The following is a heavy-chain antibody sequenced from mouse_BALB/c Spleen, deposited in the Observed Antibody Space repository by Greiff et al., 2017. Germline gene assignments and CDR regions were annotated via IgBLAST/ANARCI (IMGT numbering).Heavy chain of an antibody. V-gene: IGHV1-7*01. CDR1: GYTFTSYW. CDR3: ARRDRGFY. J-gene: IGHJ2*01. D-gene: IGHD2-14*01. CDR2: INPSTGYT. Sequence: QVQLQQSGAELAKPGASVKMSCKASGYTFTSYWMHWVKQRPGQGLEWIGYINPSTGYTEYNQKFKDKATLTADKSSSTAYMQLSSLTSEDSAVYYCARRDRGFYWGQGTTLTVSS.